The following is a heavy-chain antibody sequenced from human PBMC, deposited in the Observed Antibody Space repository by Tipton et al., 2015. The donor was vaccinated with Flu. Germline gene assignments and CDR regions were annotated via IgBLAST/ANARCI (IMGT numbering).Heavy chain of an antibody. D-gene: IGHD6-13*01. J-gene: IGHJ6*02. CDR1: GGSISSYY. CDR3: ARDSQQLVHRYYYYGMDV. CDR2: IYTSGST. V-gene: IGHV4-4*07. Sequence: TLSLTCTVSGGSISSYYWSWIRQPAGKGLEWIGRIYTSGSTNYNPSLKSRVTMAVDTSKNQFSLKLSSVTAADTAVYYCARDSQQLVHRYYYYGMDVWGHGTTVTVS.